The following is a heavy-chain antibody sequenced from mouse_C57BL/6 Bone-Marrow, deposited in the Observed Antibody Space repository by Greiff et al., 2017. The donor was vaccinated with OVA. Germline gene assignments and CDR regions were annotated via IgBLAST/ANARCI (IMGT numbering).Heavy chain of an antibody. CDR2: INPYNGGT. V-gene: IGHV1-19*01. D-gene: IGHD1-1*01. CDR1: GYTFTDYY. CDR3: ARLPPYGSSSYYYAMDY. J-gene: IGHJ4*01. Sequence: EVQLQQSGPVLVKPGASVKMSCKASGYTFTDYYMNWVKQSHGKSLKWIGVINPYNGGTSYNQKFKGKATLTVDKSSSTAYMELNSLTSEDSAVYYCARLPPYGSSSYYYAMDYWGQGTSVTVSS.